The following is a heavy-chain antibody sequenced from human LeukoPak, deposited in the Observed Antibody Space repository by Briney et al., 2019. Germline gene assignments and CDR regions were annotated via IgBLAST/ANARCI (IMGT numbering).Heavy chain of an antibody. CDR2: IYTSGST. CDR1: GGSISSYY. Sequence: SETLSLTCTVSGGSISSYYWSWIRQPAGKGLEWIGRIYTSGSTNYNPSLKSRVTMSVDTSKNQFSLKLSSVTAADTAVYYCARGAKQQLALNWFDPWGQGTLVTVSS. J-gene: IGHJ5*02. V-gene: IGHV4-4*07. D-gene: IGHD6-13*01. CDR3: ARGAKQQLALNWFDP.